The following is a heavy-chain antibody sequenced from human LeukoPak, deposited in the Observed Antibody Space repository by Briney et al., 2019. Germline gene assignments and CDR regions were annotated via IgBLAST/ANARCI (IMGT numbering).Heavy chain of an antibody. CDR2: IYYSGST. J-gene: IGHJ3*02. CDR3: ARDAATVTDAFDI. CDR1: GFTFSNYA. D-gene: IGHD4-17*01. V-gene: IGHV4-59*01. Sequence: GSLRLSCAASGFTFSNYAMTWVRQPPGKGLEWIGYIYYSGSTNYNPSLKSRVTISVDTSKNQFSLKLSSVTAEDTAVYYCARDAATVTDAFDIWGQGTMVTVSS.